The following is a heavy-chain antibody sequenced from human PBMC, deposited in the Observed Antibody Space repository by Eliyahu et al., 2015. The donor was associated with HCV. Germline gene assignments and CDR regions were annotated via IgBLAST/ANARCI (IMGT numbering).Heavy chain of an antibody. CDR2: IYSGGDS. V-gene: IGHV3-66*02. CDR1: GFTVSSNY. J-gene: IGHJ4*02. D-gene: IGHD2-15*01. Sequence: VQLVQSGGGLVQPGGSLRLSCAVSGFTVSSNYMXWVRQAXGKGLEWVSIIYSGGDSFYADSVKGRFTISRDNSRNTLSLQMNSLRVDDTAVYYCTRRVAAKGGFDYWGQGTPVTVSS. CDR3: TRRVAAKGGFDY.